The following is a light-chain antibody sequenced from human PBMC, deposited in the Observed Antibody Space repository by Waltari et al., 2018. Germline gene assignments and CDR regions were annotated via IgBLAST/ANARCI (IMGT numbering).Light chain of an antibody. J-gene: IGKJ4*01. CDR1: QSLSSY. V-gene: IGKV3-11*01. Sequence: EIVLTQSPATLSLSPGERATLSCRASQSLSSYLAWYQQKPGQAPRLLTYDATTRATGIPARFSGSGSGTDFTLTISSLEPEDFAVYYCQQRSNWPPALTFGGGTKVEIK. CDR2: DAT. CDR3: QQRSNWPPALT.